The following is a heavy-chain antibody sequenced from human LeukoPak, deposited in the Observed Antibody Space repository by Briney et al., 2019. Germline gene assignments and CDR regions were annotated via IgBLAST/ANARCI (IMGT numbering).Heavy chain of an antibody. D-gene: IGHD3-3*01. V-gene: IGHV4-4*02. Sequence: SETLSLTCAVSGVSISSSNWWSWVRQPPGKGLEWMGEIHHSGSTNYNPSLKSRVTISVDNSKNQFSLKLSSVTAADTAVYYCASAVYDFWSGHRPPSYMDVWGKGTTVTVSS. CDR3: ASAVYDFWSGHRPPSYMDV. J-gene: IGHJ6*03. CDR1: GVSISSSNW. CDR2: IHHSGST.